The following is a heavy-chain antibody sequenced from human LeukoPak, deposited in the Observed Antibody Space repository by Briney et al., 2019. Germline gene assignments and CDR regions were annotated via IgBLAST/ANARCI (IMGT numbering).Heavy chain of an antibody. D-gene: IGHD2-2*01. CDR2: ISYDGFDK. CDR3: ARVNCSSTSCYRFTRAFFDS. V-gene: IGHV3-30*03. J-gene: IGHJ4*02. Sequence: TGGSLRLSCAASGFTFTSYNMNWVRQAPGKGLEWVAVISYDGFDKYYADSVKGRFTISRDNSKNTVQLQLNSLRAADTAVYFCARVNCSSTSCYRFTRAFFDSWGQGTLVTVSS. CDR1: GFTFTSYN.